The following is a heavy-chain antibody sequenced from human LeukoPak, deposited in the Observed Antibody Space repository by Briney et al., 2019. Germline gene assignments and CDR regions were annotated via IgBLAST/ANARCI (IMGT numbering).Heavy chain of an antibody. CDR3: AKDSIRMGRWDYFGN. D-gene: IGHD2-21*01. J-gene: IGHJ4*02. V-gene: IGHV3-43D*03. Sequence: PGGSLRLSCAASGFTFDDYAMHWVRQAPGKGLEWVSLINWDGSRTYYADSVKGRFTISRDNSKNSLFLQMNSLRAEDTALYYCAKDSIRMGRWDYFGNWGQGTLVTVSS. CDR1: GFTFDDYA. CDR2: INWDGSRT.